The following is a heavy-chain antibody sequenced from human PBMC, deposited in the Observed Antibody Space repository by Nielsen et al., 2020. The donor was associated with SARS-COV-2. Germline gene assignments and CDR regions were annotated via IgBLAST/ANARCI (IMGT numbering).Heavy chain of an antibody. J-gene: IGHJ6*02. CDR2: ISSNGGST. V-gene: IGHV3-64*04. CDR3: ARDRVYSSSSYYYYGMDV. Sequence: WIRQPPGKGLEYVSAISSNGGSTYYADSVKGRFTISRDNSKNTLYLQMNSLRAEDTAVYYCARDRVYSSSSYYYYGMDVWGQGTTVTVSS. D-gene: IGHD6-6*01.